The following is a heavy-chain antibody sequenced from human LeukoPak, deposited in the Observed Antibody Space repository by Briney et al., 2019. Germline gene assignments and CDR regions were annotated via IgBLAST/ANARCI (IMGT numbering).Heavy chain of an antibody. CDR3: ARERGYSSSWYRDYYYYGMDV. V-gene: IGHV6-1*01. D-gene: IGHD6-13*01. CDR2: TYYGSKWYN. Sequence: SQTLSLTCGISGDSVSTNGVAWNWIRQSPSRGLEWLGRTYYGSKWYNDYAVSVKSRITINPDTSKNQFSLQLNSVTPEDTAVYYCARERGYSSSWYRDYYYYGMDVWGQGTTVTVSS. CDR1: GDSVSTNGVA. J-gene: IGHJ6*02.